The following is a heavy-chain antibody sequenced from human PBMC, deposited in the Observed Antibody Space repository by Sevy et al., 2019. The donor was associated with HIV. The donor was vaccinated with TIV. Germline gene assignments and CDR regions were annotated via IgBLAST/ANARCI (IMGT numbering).Heavy chain of an antibody. V-gene: IGHV3-11*01. CDR2: ISSSGSTI. D-gene: IGHD2-15*01. CDR1: VFTFSDYY. Sequence: GGSLRLSCAASVFTFSDYYMSWIRQAPGKGLEWVSYISSSGSTIYYADSVKGRFTISRDNAKNSLYLQMNSLRAEDTAVYYCARTYCSGGSCSYYYYGMDVWGQGTTVTVSS. CDR3: ARTYCSGGSCSYYYYGMDV. J-gene: IGHJ6*02.